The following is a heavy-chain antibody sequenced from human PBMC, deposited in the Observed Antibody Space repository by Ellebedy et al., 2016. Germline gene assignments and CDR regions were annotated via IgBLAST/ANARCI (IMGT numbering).Heavy chain of an antibody. CDR1: GFTFSSYA. D-gene: IGHD3/OR15-3a*01. CDR2: ITGSGADT. J-gene: IGHJ4*02. CDR3: AKWGLGSDDY. Sequence: GGSLRLSCAASGFTFSSYAMTWVRQAPGKGLEWVSTITGSGADTFYADSVKGRFTVSRDNSKNTLYLQLNSLRAEDTAVYYCAKWGLGSDDYWGQGTLVTVSS. V-gene: IGHV3-23*01.